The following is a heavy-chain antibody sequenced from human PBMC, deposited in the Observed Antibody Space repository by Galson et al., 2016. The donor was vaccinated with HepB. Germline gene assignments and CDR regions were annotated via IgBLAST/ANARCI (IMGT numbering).Heavy chain of an antibody. Sequence: SLRLSCAASGFTFSSYAMSWVRQAPGKGLEWVSAISGSGGSTYYADSVKGRFTISRDNSKNTLFLQMNSLRAEDTAVYYCATQPSYYDFLTGYYMGGYFDYWGQGTLVTVSS. CDR3: ATQPSYYDFLTGYYMGGYFDY. J-gene: IGHJ4*02. V-gene: IGHV3-23*01. CDR1: GFTFSSYA. CDR2: ISGSGGST. D-gene: IGHD3-9*01.